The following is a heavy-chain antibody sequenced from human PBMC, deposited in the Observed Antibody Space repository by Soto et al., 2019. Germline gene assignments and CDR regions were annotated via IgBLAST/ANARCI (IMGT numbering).Heavy chain of an antibody. D-gene: IGHD6-19*01. V-gene: IGHV1-3*01. CDR3: ASRQVVAGTNDYYYGMDV. CDR2: INAGNGNT. Sequence: GASVKVSCKASGYTFTSYAMHWVRQAPGQRLEWMGWINAGNGNTKFLQKFQGRVTIIRDTAASTAYMELSSLRSEDTAVYYCASRQVVAGTNDYYYGMDVWGQGTTVTVSS. CDR1: GYTFTSYA. J-gene: IGHJ6*02.